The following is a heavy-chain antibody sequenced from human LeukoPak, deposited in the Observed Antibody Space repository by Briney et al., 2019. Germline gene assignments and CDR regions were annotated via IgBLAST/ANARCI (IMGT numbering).Heavy chain of an antibody. V-gene: IGHV3-23*01. CDR3: AKTTIGYSSGRFPGWPVDY. Sequence: GGSLRLSCAASGFIFSGHSMRWVRQAPGKGLEWVSGIVGSGGSTYYAESVRGRFTISRDNSKNTVYMQMNSLRAEDTAVYYCAKTTIGYSSGRFPGWPVDYWGQGTLVTVSS. CDR1: GFIFSGHS. J-gene: IGHJ4*02. CDR2: IVGSGGST. D-gene: IGHD6-19*01.